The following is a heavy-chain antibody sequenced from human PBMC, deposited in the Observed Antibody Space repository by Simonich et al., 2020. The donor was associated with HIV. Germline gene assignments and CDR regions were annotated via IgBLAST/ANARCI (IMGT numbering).Heavy chain of an antibody. CDR2: ISSSSSYI. Sequence: EVQLVESGGGLVKPGGSLRLSCAASGFTFSSYRMNWVRQAPGKGLEWVSSISSSSSYIYYADSVKGRFTISRDNAKNSLYLQMNSLRAEDTAVYYCARDGRKGSSTSCSDYWGQGTLVTVSS. V-gene: IGHV3-21*01. D-gene: IGHD2-2*01. CDR1: GFTFSSYR. CDR3: ARDGRKGSSTSCSDY. J-gene: IGHJ4*02.